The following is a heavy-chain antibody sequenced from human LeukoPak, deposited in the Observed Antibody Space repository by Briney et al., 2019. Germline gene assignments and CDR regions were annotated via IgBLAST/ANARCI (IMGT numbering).Heavy chain of an antibody. D-gene: IGHD6-6*01. J-gene: IGHJ4*02. CDR1: GYSISSGYY. V-gene: IGHV4-38-2*02. CDR2: IYHSGST. CDR3: ARSRGKYSSSSGAFDY. Sequence: SETLSLTCTVSGYSISSGYYWGWIRQPPGKGLEWFGSIYHSGSTYYNPSLKSRVTISVDTSKNQFSLKLSSVTAADTAVYYCARSRGKYSSSSGAFDYWGQGTLVTVSS.